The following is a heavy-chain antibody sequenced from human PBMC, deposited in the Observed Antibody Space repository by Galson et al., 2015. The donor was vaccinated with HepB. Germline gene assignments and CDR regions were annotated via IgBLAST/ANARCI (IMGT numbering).Heavy chain of an antibody. CDR1: GFTFSSYT. CDR2: ISSSNYI. J-gene: IGHJ6*02. CDR3: AREGGGSWLAGNYYYAMDV. V-gene: IGHV3-21*01. D-gene: IGHD2-15*01. Sequence: SLRLSCATSGFTFSSYTMNWVRQAPGKGLEWVSSISSSNYIHYADSVKGRFTISGDNAKNSLYLQMNSLRAEDTAVYYCAREGGGSWLAGNYYYAMDVWGQGTTVTVSS.